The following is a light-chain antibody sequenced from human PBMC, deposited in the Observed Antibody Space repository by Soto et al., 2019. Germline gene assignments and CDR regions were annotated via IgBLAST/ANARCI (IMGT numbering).Light chain of an antibody. V-gene: IGKV3-15*01. Sequence: ETVLTQSPATLYVSPGERVTLSCRASQRVATNLAWFQQKPGQAPRLLIYDGSDRATGVAARFSGSGDGTDFTLTISSLQSEDFAVYYCHQYNDWPPWTFGQGTKVEI. CDR2: DGS. CDR3: HQYNDWPPWT. J-gene: IGKJ1*01. CDR1: QRVATN.